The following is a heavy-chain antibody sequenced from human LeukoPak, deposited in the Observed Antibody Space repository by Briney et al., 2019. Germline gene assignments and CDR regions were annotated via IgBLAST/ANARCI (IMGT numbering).Heavy chain of an antibody. CDR3: ARESPIVATIDY. CDR2: IYYSGST. Sequence: SETLSLTCTVSGGSISSYYWSWIRQPPGKGLEWIGYIYYSGSTYYNPSLKSRVTISVDTSKNQFSLKLSSVTAADTAVYYCARESPIVATIDYWGQGTLVTVSS. D-gene: IGHD5-12*01. CDR1: GGSISSYY. J-gene: IGHJ4*02. V-gene: IGHV4-30-4*01.